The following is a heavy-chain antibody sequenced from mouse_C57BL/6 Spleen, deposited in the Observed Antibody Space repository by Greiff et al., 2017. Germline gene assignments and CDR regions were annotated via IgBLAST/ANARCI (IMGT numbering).Heavy chain of an antibody. CDR3: ARSPFYYGSSYELAY. CDR1: GYTFTDYY. V-gene: IGHV1-76*01. J-gene: IGHJ3*01. Sequence: QVQLQQSGAELVRPGASVKLSCKASGYTFTDYYINWVKQRPGQGLEWIARIYPGSGNTYYNEKFKGKATLTAEKSSSTAYMQLSSLTSEDSAVYFCARSPFYYGSSYELAYWGQGTLVTVSA. CDR2: IYPGSGNT. D-gene: IGHD1-1*01.